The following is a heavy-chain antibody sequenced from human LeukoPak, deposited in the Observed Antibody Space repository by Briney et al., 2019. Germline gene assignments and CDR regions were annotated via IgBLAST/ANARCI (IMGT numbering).Heavy chain of an antibody. CDR2: ITPFNGNT. CDR1: GYTFTYRY. J-gene: IGHJ4*02. Sequence: ASVKVSCKASGYTFTYRYLHWVRQAPGQALEWMRWITPFNGNTNYAQKFQDRVTITRDRSMSTAYMELSSLRSEDTAMYYCATSRGQPLFDYWGQGTLVTVSS. V-gene: IGHV1-45*02. D-gene: IGHD2-2*01. CDR3: ATSRGQPLFDY.